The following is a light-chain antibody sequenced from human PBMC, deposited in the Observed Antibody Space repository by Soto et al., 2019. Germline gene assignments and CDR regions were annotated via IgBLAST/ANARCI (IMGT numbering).Light chain of an antibody. CDR1: ESVSTY. J-gene: IGKJ4*01. V-gene: IGKV3-11*01. CDR2: DAS. CDR3: QQRSNWPLT. Sequence: EIVLTQSPATLSLSPGERATLSCRASESVSTYLAWYQQKPGQAPRLLMYDASNRVAGIPGRFSGSGSGTDFTLTISGLEPEDFAVYYCQQRSNWPLTFGGGTQVDIK.